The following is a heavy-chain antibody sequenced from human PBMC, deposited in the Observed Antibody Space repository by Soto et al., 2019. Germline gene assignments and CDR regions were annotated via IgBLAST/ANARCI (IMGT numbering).Heavy chain of an antibody. CDR3: ARDFVGELLRFPWYMDV. Sequence: GGSLRLSCAASGFTFSSYGMHWVRQAPGKGLEWVAVISYDGSNKYYADSVKGRFTISRDNSKNTLYLQMNSLRAEDTAVYYCARDFVGELLRFPWYMDVWGKGTTVTVSS. CDR2: ISYDGSNK. V-gene: IGHV3-30*03. CDR1: GFTFSSYG. J-gene: IGHJ6*03. D-gene: IGHD3-3*01.